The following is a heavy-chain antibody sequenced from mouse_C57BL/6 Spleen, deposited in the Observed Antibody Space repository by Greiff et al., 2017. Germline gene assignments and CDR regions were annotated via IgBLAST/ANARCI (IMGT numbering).Heavy chain of an antibody. D-gene: IGHD2-10*01. V-gene: IGHV3-1*01. CDR3: ARGEVPTIGYFDY. J-gene: IGHJ2*01. CDR1: GYSITSGYD. Sequence: DVKLQESGPGMVKPSQSLSLTCTVTGYSITSGYDWHWIRHFPGNKLEWMGYISYSGSTNYNPSLKSRISITHDTSKNHFFLKLNSVTTEDTATYYCARGEVPTIGYFDYWGQGTTLTVSS. CDR2: ISYSGST.